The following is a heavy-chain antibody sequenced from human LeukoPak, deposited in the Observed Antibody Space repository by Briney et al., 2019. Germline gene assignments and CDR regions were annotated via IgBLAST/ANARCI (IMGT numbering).Heavy chain of an antibody. V-gene: IGHV3-30*18. Sequence: PGRSLRLSCAASGFTFSSYGMHWVRQAPGKGLEWVTFISYDGTDEYYADSVRGRFTISRDNSKNTLHLQMSGLRAEDTAVYSCAKSCGTSCYRFDDWGQGTLVTVSS. CDR1: GFTFSSYG. D-gene: IGHD2-2*01. CDR3: AKSCGTSCYRFDD. J-gene: IGHJ4*02. CDR2: ISYDGTDE.